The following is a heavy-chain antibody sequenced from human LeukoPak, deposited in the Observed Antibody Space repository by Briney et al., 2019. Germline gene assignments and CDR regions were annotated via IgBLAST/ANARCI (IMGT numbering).Heavy chain of an antibody. Sequence: GGSLRLSCAASGFTFSSYEMNWVRQAPGKGLEWVSYISSSGSTIYYADSVKGRFTISRDNSKNTLYLQMNSLRAEDTAVYYCAKNIAAAGTWGQGTLVTVSS. CDR1: GFTFSSYE. J-gene: IGHJ5*02. CDR3: AKNIAAAGT. V-gene: IGHV3-48*03. D-gene: IGHD6-13*01. CDR2: ISSSGSTI.